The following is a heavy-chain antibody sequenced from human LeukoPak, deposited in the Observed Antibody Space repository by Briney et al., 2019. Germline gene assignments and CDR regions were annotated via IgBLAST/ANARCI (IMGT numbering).Heavy chain of an antibody. D-gene: IGHD2-15*01. Sequence: GGSLRLSCAASGFTFSSYGMHWVRQAPGKGLEWVAVIWYDGSNKYYADSVKGRFTISRDNSKNTLYLQMNSLRAEDTAVYYCARKMAEGCSGGSCPDAFDIWGQGTMVTVSS. CDR3: ARKMAEGCSGGSCPDAFDI. CDR1: GFTFSSYG. J-gene: IGHJ3*02. CDR2: IWYDGSNK. V-gene: IGHV3-33*01.